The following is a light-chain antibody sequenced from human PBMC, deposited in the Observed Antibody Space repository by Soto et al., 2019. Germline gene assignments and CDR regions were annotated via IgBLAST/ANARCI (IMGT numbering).Light chain of an antibody. J-gene: IGKJ2*01. V-gene: IGKV1-39*01. Sequence: DIQMTQSPSSLSASVGDRVTITCRASQTISTYLNWYQHKPGKAPKVVLYGVSSLQSGVPSRFGGSGSGTEFTLTISSLQPEDFATYYCHQSYSLPHTFGQGTKLEIK. CDR3: HQSYSLPHT. CDR1: QTISTY. CDR2: GVS.